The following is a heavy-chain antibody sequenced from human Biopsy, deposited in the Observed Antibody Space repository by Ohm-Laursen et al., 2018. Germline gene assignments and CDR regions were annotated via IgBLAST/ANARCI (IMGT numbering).Heavy chain of an antibody. CDR1: GFTFSGYA. V-gene: IGHV3-23*01. J-gene: IGHJ5*02. CDR3: AKGRSGGTGHGNWFDP. CDR2: VTGSGRST. D-gene: IGHD3-10*01. Sequence: SLRLSCAATGFTFSGYAMSWVRRGPEKGLEWVSVVTGSGRSTYYTDSVKGRFSISRDNFKKTLYLQMNRLRVEDTAVYYCAKGRSGGTGHGNWFDPWGQGTLVIVSS.